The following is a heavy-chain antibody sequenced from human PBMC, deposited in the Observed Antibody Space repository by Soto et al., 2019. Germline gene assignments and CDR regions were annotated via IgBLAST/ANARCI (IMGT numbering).Heavy chain of an antibody. CDR3: ARDMYSSDYFVTWFEP. V-gene: IGHV3-30-3*01. J-gene: IGHJ5*02. D-gene: IGHD6-19*01. Sequence: QVRLVESGGGVVQPGRSLRLSCTASGFSFSSYAMYWFRQPPGKGLEWVAVISHDGINKHYADSVKGRLTVSRDNSNHSLDLQLNSMRGEDTAMYYCARDMYSSDYFVTWFEPWGQGTLVTVSS. CDR1: GFSFSSYA. CDR2: ISHDGINK.